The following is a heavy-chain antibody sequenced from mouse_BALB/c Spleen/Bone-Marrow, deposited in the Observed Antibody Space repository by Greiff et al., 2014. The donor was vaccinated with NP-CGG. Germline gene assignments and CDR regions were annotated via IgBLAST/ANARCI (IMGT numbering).Heavy chain of an antibody. V-gene: IGHV1-4*01. CDR2: INPTSGYA. CDR3: ARSMIVYVAMDY. J-gene: IGHJ4*01. Sequence: QVQLKESGAELARPGASVKMSCKASGYTFTGYTIHWVKQRPGQGLEWIGYINPTSGYANYNQKFKDKATLTADKSSSTAYMQLSSLTSEDSAVSYCARSMIVYVAMDYWGQGTSVTVSS. CDR1: GYTFTGYT. D-gene: IGHD2-3*01.